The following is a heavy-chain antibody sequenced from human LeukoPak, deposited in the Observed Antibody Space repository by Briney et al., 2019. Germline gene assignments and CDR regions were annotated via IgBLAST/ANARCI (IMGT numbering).Heavy chain of an antibody. V-gene: IGHV1-46*01. CDR2: INPSGGST. CDR1: GYTLTSYY. J-gene: IGHJ4*02. D-gene: IGHD6-19*01. Sequence: ASVKVSCKASGYTLTSYYMHWVRQAPGQGLEWMGIINPSGGSTSYAQKFQGRVTMTRDMSTSTVYMELSSLRSEDTAVYYCARGLPGPGIAVAGQSHFDYWGQGTLVTVSS. CDR3: ARGLPGPGIAVAGQSHFDY.